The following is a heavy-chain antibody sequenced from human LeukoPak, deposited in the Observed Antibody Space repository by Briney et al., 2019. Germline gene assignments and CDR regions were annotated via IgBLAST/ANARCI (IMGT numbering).Heavy chain of an antibody. J-gene: IGHJ4*02. D-gene: IGHD5-24*01. CDR1: GYSFSSGNY. CDR2: IYHSGST. V-gene: IGHV4-38-2*01. CDR3: ARLGRWLHRVDY. Sequence: SETLSLTCAVSGYSFSSGNYWGWIRQPPGKGLEWIGSIYHSGSTYYNPSLKSRVTISVDTSKNQCSLKLSSVTAADTAVYYCARLGRWLHRVDYWGQGTLVTVSS.